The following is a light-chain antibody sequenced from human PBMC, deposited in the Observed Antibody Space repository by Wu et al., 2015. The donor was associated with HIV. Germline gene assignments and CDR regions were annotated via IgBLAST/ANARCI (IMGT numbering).Light chain of an antibody. CDR1: QSVSSY. V-gene: IGKV3D-11*02. Sequence: EIVLTQSPATLSLSPGERATLSCRASQSVSSYLAWYQQKPGQAPRLLIYDASNRATGIPARFSGSGPGTDFTLTISSLQPEDSATYYCQQTYSTPHSFGQGTKVEIK. CDR2: DAS. CDR3: QQTYSTPHS. J-gene: IGKJ2*03.